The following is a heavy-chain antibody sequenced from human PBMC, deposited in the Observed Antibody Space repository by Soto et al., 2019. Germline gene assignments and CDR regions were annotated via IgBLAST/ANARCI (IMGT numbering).Heavy chain of an antibody. CDR3: ARVMGARAYYFDY. J-gene: IGHJ4*02. Sequence: EVQLVESGGGLVKPGGSLRLSCAASGFTFSSYSMNWVRQAPGKGLEWVSSISSSSSYIYYADSVKGRFTISRDNAKNSLYRQMNSLRAEDTAVYYCARVMGARAYYFDYWGQGTLVTVSS. V-gene: IGHV3-21*01. CDR1: GFTFSSYS. CDR2: ISSSSSYI.